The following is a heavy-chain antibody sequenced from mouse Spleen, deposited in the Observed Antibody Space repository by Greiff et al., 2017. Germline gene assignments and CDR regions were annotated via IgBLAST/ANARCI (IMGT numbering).Heavy chain of an antibody. CDR3: ARSLYYSNPPWFAY. D-gene: IGHD2-5*01. V-gene: IGHV1-14*01. CDR1: GYTFTSYV. CDR2: INPYNDGT. J-gene: IGHJ3*01. Sequence: VQLQQSGPELVKPGASVKMSCKASGYTFTSYVMHWVKQKPGQGLEWIGYINPYNDGTKYNEKFKGKATLTSDKSSSTAYMELSSLTSEDSAVYYCARSLYYSNPPWFAYWGQGTLVTVSA.